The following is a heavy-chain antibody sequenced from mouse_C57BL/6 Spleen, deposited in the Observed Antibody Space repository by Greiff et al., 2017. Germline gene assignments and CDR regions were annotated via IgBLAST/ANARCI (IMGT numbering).Heavy chain of an antibody. Sequence: QVQLQQPGAELVKPGASVKLSCKASGYTFTSYWMHWVKQRPGQGLEWIGMIHPNSGSTNYNEKFKSKATLTVDKSSSTAYMQLSSLTSEDSAVYYCARWAYYSNSWFAYWGQGTLVTVSA. CDR3: ARWAYYSNSWFAY. CDR2: IHPNSGST. J-gene: IGHJ3*01. D-gene: IGHD2-5*01. CDR1: GYTFTSYW. V-gene: IGHV1-64*01.